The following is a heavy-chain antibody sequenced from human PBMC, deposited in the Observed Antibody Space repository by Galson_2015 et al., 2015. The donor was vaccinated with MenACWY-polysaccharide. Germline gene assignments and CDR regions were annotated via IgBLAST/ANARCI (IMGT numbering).Heavy chain of an antibody. Sequence: SLRLSCAASGFTFSSYWMHWVRQAPGKGLVWVSRINSDGSSTSYADSVKGRFTNSRDNAKNTLYLQMNSLRAEDTAVYYCAKYSSSSPAVDHWGQRSLVTVSP. CDR2: INSDGSST. CDR1: GFTFSSYW. V-gene: IGHV3-74*01. CDR3: AKYSSSSPAVDH. D-gene: IGHD6-6*01. J-gene: IGHJ4*02.